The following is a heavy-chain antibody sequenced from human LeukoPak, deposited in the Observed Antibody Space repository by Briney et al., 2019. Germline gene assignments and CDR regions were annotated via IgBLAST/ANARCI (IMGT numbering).Heavy chain of an antibody. J-gene: IGHJ4*01. D-gene: IGHD3-22*01. CDR2: IYSGGGT. V-gene: IGHV3-66*01. CDR1: GFTVSSSY. CDR3: ARNYYDSSAYYYFDY. Sequence: GGSLRLSCAASGFTVSSSYMNWVRQAPGKGLEWVSLIYSGGGTYYADSVKGRFTISRDNSKNTLYLQMNSLRAEDTAVYYCARNYYDSSAYYYFDYWGRGTLVTVSS.